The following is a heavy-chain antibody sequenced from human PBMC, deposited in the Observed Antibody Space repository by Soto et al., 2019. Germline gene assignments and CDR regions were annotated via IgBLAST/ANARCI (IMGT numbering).Heavy chain of an antibody. D-gene: IGHD3-16*01. CDR2: INAGNGNA. V-gene: IGHV1-3*01. CDR1: GYTFTSYA. Sequence: QVQLVQSGAEVKKPGASVKVSCTASGYTFTSYAMHWVRQAPGQRLEWMGWINAGNGNAKYSQKFQGKVTITSDTYASTAYMEVSSLKSEDTAVYYCERGSCLTSVDYWGHVTLVTVSS. CDR3: ERGSCLTSVDY. J-gene: IGHJ4*01.